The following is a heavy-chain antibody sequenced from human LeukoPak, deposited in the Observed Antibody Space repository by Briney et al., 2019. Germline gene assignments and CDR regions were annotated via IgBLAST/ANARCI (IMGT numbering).Heavy chain of an antibody. CDR3: AKSGYVDIVATTHFDY. V-gene: IGHV3-23*01. Sequence: PGGSLRLSCAASGFTFSSYAMSWVRQAPGKGLEWVSAISGSGGSTYYADSVKGRFTISRDNSKNTLYLQMNSLRAEDTAVYYCAKSGYVDIVATTHFDYWGQGTLVTVSS. CDR2: ISGSGGST. D-gene: IGHD5-12*01. J-gene: IGHJ4*02. CDR1: GFTFSSYA.